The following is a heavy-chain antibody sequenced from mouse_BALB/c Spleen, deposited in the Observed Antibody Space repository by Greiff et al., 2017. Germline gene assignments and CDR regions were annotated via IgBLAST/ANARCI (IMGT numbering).Heavy chain of an antibody. J-gene: IGHJ2*01. CDR3: ARGGGNLDY. Sequence: VQLKESGGGLVQPGGSRKLSCAASGFTFSSFGMHWVRQAPEKGLEWVAYISSGSSTIYYADTVKGRFTISRDNPKNTLFLQMTSLRSEDTAMYYCARGGGNLDYWGQGTTLTVSS. V-gene: IGHV5-17*02. CDR2: ISSGSSTI. CDR1: GFTFSSFG. D-gene: IGHD1-1*02.